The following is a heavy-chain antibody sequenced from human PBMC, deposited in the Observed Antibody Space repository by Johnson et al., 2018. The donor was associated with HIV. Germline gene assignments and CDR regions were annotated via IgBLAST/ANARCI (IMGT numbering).Heavy chain of an antibody. CDR1: GFTFDDYA. J-gene: IGHJ3*02. V-gene: IGHV3-9*01. CDR2: ISWNSGSI. Sequence: VQLVESGGGLVQPGRSLRLSCAASGFTFDDYAMHWVRQAPGKGLEWVSGISWNSGSIGYADSVKGRFTISRDNAKNSLYLQMNSLRAEDTALYYCAREANAFDIWGQGTMVTVSS. CDR3: AREANAFDI.